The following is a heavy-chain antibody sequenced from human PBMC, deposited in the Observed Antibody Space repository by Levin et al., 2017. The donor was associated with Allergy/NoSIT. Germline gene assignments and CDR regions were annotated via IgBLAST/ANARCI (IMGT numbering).Heavy chain of an antibody. CDR1: GYTFRVYG. CDR2: ISPNNGHT. CDR3: ARDLGTGWYDNAFEI. D-gene: IGHD6-19*01. Sequence: GESLKISCKASGYTFRVYGIIWVRQAPGEGLEWLGWISPNNGHTKVSHKVKGRVTMTTDESTTTAYLDIRSLTSDDTAVYYCARDLGTGWYDNAFEIWGQGTLVSVSS. V-gene: IGHV1-18*01. J-gene: IGHJ3*02.